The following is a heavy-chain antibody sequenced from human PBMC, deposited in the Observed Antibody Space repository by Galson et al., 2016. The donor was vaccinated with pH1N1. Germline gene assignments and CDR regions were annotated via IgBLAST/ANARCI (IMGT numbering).Heavy chain of an antibody. V-gene: IGHV4-39*01. Sequence: GLEWIGSIFSDGGTTYYNPSLKSRVTVSVDTSQNQLSLSLRSVTAGDTGLYFCARHYLFLAISTGNWFDPWGQGTLVTVSS. J-gene: IGHJ5*02. CDR2: IFSDGGTT. D-gene: IGHD1-14*01. CDR3: ARHYLFLAISTGNWFDP.